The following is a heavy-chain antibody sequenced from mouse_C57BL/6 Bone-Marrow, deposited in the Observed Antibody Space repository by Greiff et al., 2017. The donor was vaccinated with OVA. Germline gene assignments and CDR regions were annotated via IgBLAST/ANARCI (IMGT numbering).Heavy chain of an antibody. Sequence: QVQLKESGAELARPGASVKLSCKASGYTFTSYGISWVKQRTGQGLEWIGEIYPRSGNTYYNEKFKGKATLTADTSSSTSYMELRSLTSEDSAVYFCARPNLLLRYSAYWGQGTTLTVSS. CDR3: ARPNLLLRYSAY. J-gene: IGHJ2*01. CDR1: GYTFTSYG. CDR2: IYPRSGNT. D-gene: IGHD1-1*01. V-gene: IGHV1-81*01.